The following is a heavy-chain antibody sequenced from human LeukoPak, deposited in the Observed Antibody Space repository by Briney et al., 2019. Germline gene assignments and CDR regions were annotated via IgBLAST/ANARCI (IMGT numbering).Heavy chain of an antibody. CDR1: GYSFTSYW. CDR2: IYPGDSGS. Sequence: GESLKISCKGSGYSFTSYWIGWVRQMPGKGLEWMGIIYPGDSGSIYSPSFQGQVTISADKSISTAYLQWSSLKASDSAMYYCARHGAPLDYGDLYYFDYWGQGTLVTVSS. CDR3: ARHGAPLDYGDLYYFDY. D-gene: IGHD4-17*01. J-gene: IGHJ4*02. V-gene: IGHV5-51*01.